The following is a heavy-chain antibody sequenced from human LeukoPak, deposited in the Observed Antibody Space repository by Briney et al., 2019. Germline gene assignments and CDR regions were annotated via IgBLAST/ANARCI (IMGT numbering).Heavy chain of an antibody. CDR1: GGSISSYY. Sequence: SETLSLTCTVSGGSISSYYWSWIRQPPGKGLEWIGYIYYSGSTNYNPSLKSRVTISVDTSKNQFSLKLSSVTAADTAVYYCAREIGLATIKDWGQGTLVTVSS. CDR2: IYYSGST. D-gene: IGHD5-24*01. V-gene: IGHV4-59*01. J-gene: IGHJ4*02. CDR3: AREIGLATIKD.